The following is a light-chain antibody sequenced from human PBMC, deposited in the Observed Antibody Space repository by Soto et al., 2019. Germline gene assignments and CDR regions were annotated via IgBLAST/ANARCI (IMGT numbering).Light chain of an antibody. CDR1: SSNIGAGYD. J-gene: IGLJ1*01. V-gene: IGLV1-40*01. CDR3: QSYDSSLSGCYV. CDR2: GNS. Sequence: QSVLTQPPSVSGAPGQRVTISCTGSSSNIGAGYDVHWYQQLPGTAPKLLIYGNSNRPSGVPDRFSGSKSGTSASLAITGLXAEDEADYYCQSYDSSLSGCYVFGTGTKVTVL.